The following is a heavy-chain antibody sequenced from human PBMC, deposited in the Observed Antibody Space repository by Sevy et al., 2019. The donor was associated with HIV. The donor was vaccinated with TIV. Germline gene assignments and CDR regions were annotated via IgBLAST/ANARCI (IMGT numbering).Heavy chain of an antibody. CDR2: ISNSGANT. V-gene: IGHV3-23*01. Sequence: GGSLRLSCAASGFTFTNYGMHWVRQAPGKGLEWVSGISNSGANTYYADSVRGRFTVSRDNSKNTGYLKLNSLRAEDTAIYYCAKEWTLLSDWYGEFDYWGQGTLVTVSS. CDR3: AKEWTLLSDWYGEFDY. D-gene: IGHD6-19*01. CDR1: GFTFTNYG. J-gene: IGHJ4*02.